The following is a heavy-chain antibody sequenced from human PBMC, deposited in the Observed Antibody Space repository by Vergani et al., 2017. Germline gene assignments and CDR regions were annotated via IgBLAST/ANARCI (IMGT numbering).Heavy chain of an antibody. Sequence: QVQLVQSGAEVKKPGASVKVSCKASGYTFSSYAISWVRQAPGQGLEWMGRIIPIFGTANYAQKFQGRVTITADESTSTAYMELSSLRSEDTAVYYCARDPGDGPKEGWFDPWGQGTLVTVSS. CDR3: ARDPGDGPKEGWFDP. D-gene: IGHD3-16*01. V-gene: IGHV1-69*18. CDR1: GYTFSSYA. CDR2: IIPIFGTA. J-gene: IGHJ5*02.